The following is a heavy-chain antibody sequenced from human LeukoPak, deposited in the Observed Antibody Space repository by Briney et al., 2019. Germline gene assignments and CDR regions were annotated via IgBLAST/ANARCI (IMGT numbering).Heavy chain of an antibody. Sequence: ASVKVSCKASGYTFTSYGISWVRQAPGQGLEWMGWISAYNGNTNYAQKLQGRVTMTTDTSTSTAYMELRSLRSDDTAVYYCARDRGGQWPVRRPFDIWGQGTMVTVSS. V-gene: IGHV1-18*01. CDR2: ISAYNGNT. D-gene: IGHD6-19*01. CDR1: GYTFTSYG. J-gene: IGHJ3*02. CDR3: ARDRGGQWPVRRPFDI.